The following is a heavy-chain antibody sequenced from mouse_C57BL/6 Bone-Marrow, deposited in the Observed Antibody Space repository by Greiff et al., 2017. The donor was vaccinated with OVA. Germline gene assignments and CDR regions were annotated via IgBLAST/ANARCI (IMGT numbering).Heavy chain of an antibody. D-gene: IGHD4-1*01. J-gene: IGHJ2*01. Sequence: VHVKQSGPVLVKPGASVKMSCKASGYTFTDYYMNWVKQSHGKSLEWIGVINPYNGGTSYNQKFKGKATLTVDKSSSTAYMELNSLTSEDSAVYYCARYWDPFDYWGQGTTLTVSS. CDR2: INPYNGGT. CDR3: ARYWDPFDY. CDR1: GYTFTDYY. V-gene: IGHV1-19*01.